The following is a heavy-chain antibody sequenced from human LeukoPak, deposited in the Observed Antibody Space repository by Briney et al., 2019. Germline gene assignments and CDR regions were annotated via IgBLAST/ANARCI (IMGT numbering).Heavy chain of an antibody. Sequence: PGGSLRLSCAASGFTFSSYAMHWVRQAPGKGLEWVAVISYDGSNKYYADSVKGRFTISRDNSKNTLYLQMNSLRAEDTAVYYCASMYSSSWYSPWYYYGMDVWGQGTTVTVPS. CDR3: ASMYSSSWYSPWYYYGMDV. D-gene: IGHD6-13*01. CDR1: GFTFSSYA. V-gene: IGHV3-30*04. CDR2: ISYDGSNK. J-gene: IGHJ6*02.